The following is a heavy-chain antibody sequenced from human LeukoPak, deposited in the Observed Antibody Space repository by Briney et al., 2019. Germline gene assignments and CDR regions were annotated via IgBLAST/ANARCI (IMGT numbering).Heavy chain of an antibody. D-gene: IGHD3-9*01. J-gene: IGHJ4*02. CDR3: ARLHYYDILTGYYFDY. CDR2: IYPGDSDT. V-gene: IGHV5-51*01. Sequence: GESLKISCKGSGYSFTSYWIGWVRQMPGKGLEWMGVIYPGDSDTRYSPSFQGQVTISADKSISTAYLQWNSLKASDTAMYYCARLHYYDILTGYYFDYWGQGTLVTVSS. CDR1: GYSFTSYW.